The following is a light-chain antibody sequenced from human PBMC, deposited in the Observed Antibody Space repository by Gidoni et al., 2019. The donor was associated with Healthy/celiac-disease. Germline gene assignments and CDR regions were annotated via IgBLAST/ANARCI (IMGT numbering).Light chain of an antibody. CDR2: VNR. CDR1: SSNIGAGYS. J-gene: IGLJ2*01. Sequence: QSVLTQPPSVSGVPGQRVPISCTGSSSNIGAGYSLHWYQQLHETAPNLLISVNRNRPSGVPDRFSCSKSGTSASLAITGLQAEDEADYYCQSYDSSLSGSVFGGGTKLTVL. CDR3: QSYDSSLSGSV. V-gene: IGLV1-40*01.